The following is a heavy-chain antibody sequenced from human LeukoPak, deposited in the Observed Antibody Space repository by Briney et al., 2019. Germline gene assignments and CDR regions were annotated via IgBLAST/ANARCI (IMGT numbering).Heavy chain of an antibody. V-gene: IGHV1-69*01. Sequence: GASVKVSCKASGGTFSSYAISWVRQAPGQGLEWMGGIIPIFGTANYAQKFQGRVTITADESTSTAYMELSSLRSEDTAVYYCARAEDCSSTSCYQYSFGAFDIWGQGTMVTVSS. CDR1: GGTFSSYA. J-gene: IGHJ3*02. D-gene: IGHD2-2*01. CDR2: IIPIFGTA. CDR3: ARAEDCSSTSCYQYSFGAFDI.